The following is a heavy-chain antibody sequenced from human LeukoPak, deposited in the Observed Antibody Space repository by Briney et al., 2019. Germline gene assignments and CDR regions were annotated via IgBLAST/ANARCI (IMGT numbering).Heavy chain of an antibody. CDR1: GFTFSSFA. CDR2: ISGSGGST. V-gene: IGHV3-23*01. Sequence: GGSLRLSCAASGFTFSSFAMSWVRQAPGKGLECVSAISGSGGSTYSADSLQGRFTISRDNSKNTLYLQINSLRADDTAVFYCARGGLGSAFDNWGQGTLVTVSS. D-gene: IGHD6-19*01. J-gene: IGHJ4*02. CDR3: ARGGLGSAFDN.